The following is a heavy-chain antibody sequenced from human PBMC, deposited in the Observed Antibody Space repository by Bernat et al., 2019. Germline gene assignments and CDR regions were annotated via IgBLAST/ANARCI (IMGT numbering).Heavy chain of an antibody. V-gene: IGHV3-33*01. CDR3: ARDGVETGIVAADPDY. CDR1: GFTFSSYG. D-gene: IGHD6-13*01. Sequence: QVQLVESGGGVVQPGRSLRLSCAASGFTFSSYGMHWVRQAPGKGLEWVAVIWYDGSNKYYADSVKGRFTISRDNSKNTLYLQMNSLRAEDTAVYYCARDGVETGIVAADPDYWGQGTLVTVSS. J-gene: IGHJ4*02. CDR2: IWYDGSNK.